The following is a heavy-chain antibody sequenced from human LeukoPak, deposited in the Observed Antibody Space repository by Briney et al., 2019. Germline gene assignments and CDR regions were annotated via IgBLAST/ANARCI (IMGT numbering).Heavy chain of an antibody. CDR3: ATDSRIVGATGAADM. Sequence: GGSLRLSCAASGFTFSNSAMAWVRQAPGKGLEWVSSITGSGDYTYYADFVKGRFTISRDNSKNTLYLQMNSLRAEDTAVYYCATDSRIVGATGAADMWGRGTMVTVS. CDR1: GFTFSNSA. CDR2: ITGSGDYT. D-gene: IGHD1-26*01. V-gene: IGHV3-23*01. J-gene: IGHJ3*02.